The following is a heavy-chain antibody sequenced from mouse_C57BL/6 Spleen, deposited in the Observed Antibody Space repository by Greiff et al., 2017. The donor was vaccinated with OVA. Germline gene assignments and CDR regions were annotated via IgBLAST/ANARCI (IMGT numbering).Heavy chain of an antibody. CDR2: IYPGDGDT. D-gene: IGHD1-1*01. CDR3: ARWALLEYFDY. V-gene: IGHV1-80*01. CDR1: GYAFSSYW. Sequence: VQLQQSGAELVKPGASVKISCKASGYAFSSYWMNWVKQRPGKGLEWIGQIYPGDGDTNYNGKFKGKATLTADKSSSTAYMQLSSLTSEDSAVYFCARWALLEYFDYWGQGTTLTVSS. J-gene: IGHJ2*01.